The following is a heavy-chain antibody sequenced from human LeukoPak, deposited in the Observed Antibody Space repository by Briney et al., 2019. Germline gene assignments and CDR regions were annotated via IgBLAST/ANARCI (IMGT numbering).Heavy chain of an antibody. CDR1: GYTFTSYG. D-gene: IGHD3-9*01. CDR2: ISAYNGNT. CDR3: ARDPRSKYYDILTGYYLDI. J-gene: IGHJ3*02. V-gene: IGHV1-18*01. Sequence: GASVKVSCKASGYTFTSYGISWVRQAPGQGLEWMGWISAYNGNTNYAQKLQGRVTMTTDTSTSTAYMELRSLRSDDTAVYYCARDPRSKYYDILTGYYLDIWGQGTMVTVSS.